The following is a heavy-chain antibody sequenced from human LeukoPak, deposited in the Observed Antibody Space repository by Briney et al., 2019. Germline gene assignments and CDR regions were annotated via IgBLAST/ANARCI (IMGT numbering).Heavy chain of an antibody. D-gene: IGHD1-7*01. CDR3: AKATGTAGVYYGMDV. J-gene: IGHJ6*02. CDR1: AFTFSSYA. V-gene: IGHV3-23*01. CDR2: ISSSGGST. Sequence: PGGSLRLSCAASAFTFSSYAMSWARQAPGKGLEWVSLISSSGGSTYYADSVKGRFTISRDNSKNTLYLQMSSLRAEDTAVYYCAKATGTAGVYYGMDVLGQGTTVTVSS.